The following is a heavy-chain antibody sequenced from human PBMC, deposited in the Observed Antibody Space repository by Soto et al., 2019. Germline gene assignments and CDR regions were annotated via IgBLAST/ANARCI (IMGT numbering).Heavy chain of an antibody. D-gene: IGHD2-2*02. CDR3: ARHKGPGDIVVVPAAIYYYGMDV. J-gene: IGHJ6*02. CDR2: IDPSDSYT. Sequence: GESLKISCKGSGYSFTSYWISWVRQMPGKGLEWMGRIDPSDSYTNYSPSFQGHVTISADKSITTAYLQWSSLKASDTAMYYCARHKGPGDIVVVPAAIYYYGMDVWGQGTTVTVSS. V-gene: IGHV5-10-1*01. CDR1: GYSFTSYW.